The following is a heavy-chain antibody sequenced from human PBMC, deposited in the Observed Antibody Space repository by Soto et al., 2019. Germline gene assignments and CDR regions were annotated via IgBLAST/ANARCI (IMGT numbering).Heavy chain of an antibody. D-gene: IGHD2-21*02. CDR1: GGSISSSSYF. J-gene: IGHJ5*02. V-gene: IGHV4-39*01. CDR2: IYYSRST. CDR3: ARHPSDFWFDP. Sequence: QLQLQESGPGLVKPSETLSLTCTVSGGSISSSSYFWGWIRQPPGKGLEWIGSIYYSRSTYYNPSLKSRVTLSVDTSKHQFSLKLCSVTAADTAVYYCARHPSDFWFDPWGQGTLVTVSS.